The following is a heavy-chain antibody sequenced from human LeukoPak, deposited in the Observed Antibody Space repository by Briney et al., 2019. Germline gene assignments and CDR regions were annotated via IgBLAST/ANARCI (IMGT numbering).Heavy chain of an antibody. Sequence: PSETLSLTCDVSGGSISRTNWWSWVRQSPRQGLEWIGEISLSGHTNYNPSLQSRVTMSLDESKNQVSLDLASVTDADTAVYYCSRESGAFSPFGYWGQGTLVTVHS. CDR3: SRESGAFSPFGY. CDR2: ISLSGHT. D-gene: IGHD1-26*01. J-gene: IGHJ4*02. V-gene: IGHV4-4*02. CDR1: GGSISRTNW.